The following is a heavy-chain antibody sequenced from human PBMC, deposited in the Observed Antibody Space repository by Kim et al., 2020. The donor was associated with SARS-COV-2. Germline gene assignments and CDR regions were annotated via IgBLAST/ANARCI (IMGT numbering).Heavy chain of an antibody. J-gene: IGHJ6*02. CDR2: ISYSGST. CDR3: ARGGGSQGRNMVGGRLIDYHYHPGMDV. Sequence: SETLSLTCAVSGGSVSSGSFYWGWIRQPPGKGLEWIGSISYSGSTNYNPSLGGRVTMSVDTSENQFSLKVYSVTAADTAVNYCARGGGSQGRNMVGGRLIDYHYHPGMDVWGQGTTVPVSS. CDR1: GGSVSSGSFY. D-gene: IGHD3-10*01. V-gene: IGHV4-61*01.